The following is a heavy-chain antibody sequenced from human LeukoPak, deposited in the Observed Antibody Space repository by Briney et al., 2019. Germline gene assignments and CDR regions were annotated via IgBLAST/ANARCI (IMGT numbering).Heavy chain of an antibody. CDR3: ASEDSSAWGYFDA. CDR1: GDSVSSNSAG. CDR2: TFYRSKWYN. V-gene: IGHV6-1*01. J-gene: IGHJ5*02. D-gene: IGHD6-19*01. Sequence: SQTLSLTCGISGDSVSSNSAGWNWVRQSPSGGLEWLGRTFYRSKWYNEYAVSVRSRITINPDTSKNQFFLQLKSVTPEDTAVYYCASEDSSAWGYFDAWGQGILVTVAS.